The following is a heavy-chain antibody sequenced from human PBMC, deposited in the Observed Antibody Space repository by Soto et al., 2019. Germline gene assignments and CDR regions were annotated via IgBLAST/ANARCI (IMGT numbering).Heavy chain of an antibody. CDR2: IYYSGST. CDR3: ARHGYNYGGGYFDY. Sequence: PSETLSLTCTVSGGSISSYYWSWIRQPPGKGLEWIGYIYYSGSTNYNPSLKSRDTISRDNSKNTLYLQMNSLRAEDTAVYYCARHGYNYGGGYFDYWGQGTLVTVSS. V-gene: IGHV4-59*08. J-gene: IGHJ4*02. D-gene: IGHD5-18*01. CDR1: GGSISSYY.